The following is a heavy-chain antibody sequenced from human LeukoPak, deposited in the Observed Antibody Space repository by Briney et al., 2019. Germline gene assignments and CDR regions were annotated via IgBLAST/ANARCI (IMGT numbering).Heavy chain of an antibody. Sequence: PSETLSLTCTVSGGSISSSSYYWGWIRQPPGKGLEWIGSIYYSGSTYYNPSLKSRVTISVDTSKNQFSLKLSSVTAADTAVYYCARSTVTRLFDYWGQGTLVTVSS. D-gene: IGHD4-17*01. CDR1: GGSISSSSYY. CDR3: ARSTVTRLFDY. V-gene: IGHV4-39*07. J-gene: IGHJ4*02. CDR2: IYYSGST.